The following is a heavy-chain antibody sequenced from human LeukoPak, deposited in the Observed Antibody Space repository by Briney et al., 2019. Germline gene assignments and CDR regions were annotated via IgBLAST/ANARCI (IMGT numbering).Heavy chain of an antibody. D-gene: IGHD6-13*01. V-gene: IGHV1-18*01. CDR1: GYTLTELS. Sequence: ASVKVSCKVSGYTLTELSMHWVRQAPGQGLEWMGWISAYNGNTNYAQKLQGRVTMTTDTSTSTAYMELRSLRSDDTAVYYCARDAPPWYGDYWGQGTLVTVSS. CDR2: ISAYNGNT. CDR3: ARDAPPWYGDY. J-gene: IGHJ4*02.